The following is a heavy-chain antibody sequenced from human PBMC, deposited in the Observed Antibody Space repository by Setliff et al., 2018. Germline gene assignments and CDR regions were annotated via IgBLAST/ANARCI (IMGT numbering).Heavy chain of an antibody. Sequence: ASVKVSCKASGYTFTSYGISWVRQAPGQGLEWMGWISAYNGNANYAQKLQGRLTMTTDTSTSTAYMELRGLRSDDTAVYYCARSPPTVVVTAIQAIFDYWGQGTLVTVS. CDR1: GYTFTSYG. D-gene: IGHD2-21*02. CDR2: ISAYNGNA. CDR3: ARSPPTVVVTAIQAIFDY. J-gene: IGHJ4*02. V-gene: IGHV1-18*01.